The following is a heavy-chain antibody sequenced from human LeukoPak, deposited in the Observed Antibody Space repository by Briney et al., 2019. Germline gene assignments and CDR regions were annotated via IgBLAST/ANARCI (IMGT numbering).Heavy chain of an antibody. CDR3: ARDSLGGYGDYADY. J-gene: IGHJ4*02. Sequence: ASVKVSCKASGYTFTSYDINWVRQATGQGLEWMGWISAYSGDTKYAQRFQGRVTMTTDTSTTTAYMEVRSLRFDDTAVYYCARDSLGGYGDYADYWGQGTLVTVSS. D-gene: IGHD4-17*01. CDR2: ISAYSGDT. V-gene: IGHV1-18*01. CDR1: GYTFTSYD.